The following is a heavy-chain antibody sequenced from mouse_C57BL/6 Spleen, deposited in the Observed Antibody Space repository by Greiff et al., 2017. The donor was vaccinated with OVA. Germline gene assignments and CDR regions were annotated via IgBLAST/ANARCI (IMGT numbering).Heavy chain of an antibody. J-gene: IGHJ3*01. CDR1: GFSLTSYA. CDR2: IWTGGGT. D-gene: IGHD1-1*01. CDR3: ASNYYGSSYSFAY. V-gene: IGHV2-9-1*01. Sequence: QVQLQQSGPGLVAPSQSLSITCTVSGFSLTSYAISWVRQPPGKGLEWLGVIWTGGGTNYNSALKSRLSISKDNSKSQVFLKMNSLQTDDTARYYCASNYYGSSYSFAYWGQGTLVTVSA.